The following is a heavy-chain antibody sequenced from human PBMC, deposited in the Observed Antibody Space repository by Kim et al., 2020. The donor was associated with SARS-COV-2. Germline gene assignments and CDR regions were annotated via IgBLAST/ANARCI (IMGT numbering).Heavy chain of an antibody. J-gene: IGHJ5*02. V-gene: IGHV4-30-2*05. CDR3: AREWGSSSGWYSVWFDP. D-gene: IGHD6-19*01. Sequence: LKSRVTISVDTSKNQFSRKLSSVTAADTAVYYCAREWGSSSGWYSVWFDPWGQGTLVTVSS.